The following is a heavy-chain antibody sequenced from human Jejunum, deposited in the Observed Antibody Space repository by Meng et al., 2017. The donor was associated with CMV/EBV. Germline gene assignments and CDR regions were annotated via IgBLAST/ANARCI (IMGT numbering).Heavy chain of an antibody. D-gene: IGHD6-19*01. Sequence: SLGSISSGSYSWGWLRQPPGKGLEWIGSIPYTGSTNYNPSLKTRVSISEDTSKNEFSLTLTSVTAADTAVYYCARTQWHVGYFDNWGQGTLVTVSS. CDR1: LGSISSGSYS. J-gene: IGHJ4*02. V-gene: IGHV4-39*07. CDR3: ARTQWHVGYFDN. CDR2: IPYTGST.